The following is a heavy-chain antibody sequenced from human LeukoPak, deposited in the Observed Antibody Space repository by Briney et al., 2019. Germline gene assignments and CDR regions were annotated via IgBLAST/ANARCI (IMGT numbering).Heavy chain of an antibody. D-gene: IGHD3-22*01. CDR3: ARAFPYYYDSSGSVVGDAFDF. CDR2: MYYSGIT. CDR1: GGSVSSGSYY. Sequence: PSETLSLACSVSGGSVSSGSYYWSWIRQPPGKGLEWIGYMYYSGITHYNPSLKSRVTISVDTSKNQFSLKLSSVTAADTAVYYCARAFPYYYDSSGSVVGDAFDFWGQGTMVTVSS. J-gene: IGHJ3*01. V-gene: IGHV4-61*01.